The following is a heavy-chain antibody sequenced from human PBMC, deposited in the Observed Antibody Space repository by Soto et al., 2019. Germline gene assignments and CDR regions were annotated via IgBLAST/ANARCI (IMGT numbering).Heavy chain of an antibody. J-gene: IGHJ4*02. CDR2: IYWDDDQ. CDR3: AHKRDVSRGFKY. D-gene: IGHD3-10*01. Sequence: GLDLEWLALIYWDDDQRYNPSLKDRLTITKDTSRNQVVLTMTNMDPVDTATYYSAHKRDVSRGFKYWGQGTLVTVSS. V-gene: IGHV2-5*02.